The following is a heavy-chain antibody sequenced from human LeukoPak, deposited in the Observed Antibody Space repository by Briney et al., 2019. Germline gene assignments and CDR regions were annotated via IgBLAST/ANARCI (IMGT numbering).Heavy chain of an antibody. J-gene: IGHJ6*02. CDR3: ARDGEPAVPGGAVFYGMDV. V-gene: IGHV1-46*01. Sequence: GASVKVSCKASGYTFTSYYMHWVRQAPGQGLEWMGIINPSGGGTYYGQKFQGRVSMTGDTSTTTIYMELSGLRSDDTAVYYCARDGEPAVPGGAVFYGMDVWGQGTTIIVSS. CDR2: INPSGGGT. CDR1: GYTFTSYY. D-gene: IGHD3-10*01.